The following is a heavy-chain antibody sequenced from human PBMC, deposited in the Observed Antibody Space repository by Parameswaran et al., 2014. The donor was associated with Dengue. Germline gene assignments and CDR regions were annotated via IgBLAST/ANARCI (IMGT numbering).Heavy chain of an antibody. CDR3: ARATNDILSEVGPGAY. D-gene: IGHD3-9*01. CDR2: INPSGGST. Sequence: WVRQAPGQGLEWMGVINPSGGSTTYAQKFQGRVTMTKDTSTSTVHMELSRLTSEDTAVYYCARATNDILSEVGPGAYWGQGTLVTVSS. J-gene: IGHJ4*02. V-gene: IGHV1-46*01.